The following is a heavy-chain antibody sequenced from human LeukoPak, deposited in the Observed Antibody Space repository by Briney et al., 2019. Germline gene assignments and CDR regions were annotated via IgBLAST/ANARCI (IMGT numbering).Heavy chain of an antibody. V-gene: IGHV4-34*01. CDR3: VRMYGSGSYLYYFDY. CDR2: IYYTGNT. CDR1: GGSFSGYY. J-gene: IGHJ4*02. Sequence: TSETLSLTCAVYGGSFSGYYWSWIRQPPGKGLEWIGSIYYTGNTYYNPSLKSRVTISVDTSKNQFSLRLSSVTAADTAVYYCVRMYGSGSYLYYFDYWAQGTLVTVSS. D-gene: IGHD3-10*01.